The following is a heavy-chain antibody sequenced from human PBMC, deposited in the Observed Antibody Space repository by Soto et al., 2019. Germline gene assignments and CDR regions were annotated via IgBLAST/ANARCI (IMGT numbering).Heavy chain of an antibody. CDR3: GRVDDY. CDR2: INHSGST. V-gene: IGHV4-34*01. Sequence: SETLSLTCAVYGGSFSGYYWSWVRQPPGKGLEWIGEINHSGSTKYNPSLKSRVTMSVDTSKNQFSLRLNSVTAADTAMYYCGRVDDYWGQGTLVTVSS. CDR1: GGSFSGYY. J-gene: IGHJ4*02.